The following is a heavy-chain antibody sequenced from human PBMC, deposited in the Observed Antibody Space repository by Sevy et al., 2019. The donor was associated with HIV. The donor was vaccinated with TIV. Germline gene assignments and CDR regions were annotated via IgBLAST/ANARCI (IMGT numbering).Heavy chain of an antibody. CDR2: FYYSANT. V-gene: IGHV4-59*01. CDR3: ARGIAAPRGMDV. Sequence: SETLSLTCTVSGDSISGYYWSWIRQPPGKGLEWIGYFYYSANTNYNPSLKSRVTISVDTTKNQVSLKVRSLTAADTAVYYCARGIAAPRGMDVWGQGTTVIVSS. J-gene: IGHJ6*02. D-gene: IGHD6-13*01. CDR1: GDSISGYY.